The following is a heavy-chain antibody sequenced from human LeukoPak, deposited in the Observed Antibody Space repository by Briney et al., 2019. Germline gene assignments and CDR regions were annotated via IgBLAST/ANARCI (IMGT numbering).Heavy chain of an antibody. V-gene: IGHV1-69*13. CDR3: ARGVLGYCSSTSCRYYYYYYMDV. J-gene: IGHJ6*03. Sequence: SVKVSCKASGGTFSSYAISWVRQAPGQGLEWMGGIIPIFGTANYAQKFQGRVTITADESTSTAYMELSSLRSEDTAVYYCARGVLGYCSSTSCRYYYYYYMDVWGKGTTVTVSS. CDR2: IIPIFGTA. CDR1: GGTFSSYA. D-gene: IGHD2-2*01.